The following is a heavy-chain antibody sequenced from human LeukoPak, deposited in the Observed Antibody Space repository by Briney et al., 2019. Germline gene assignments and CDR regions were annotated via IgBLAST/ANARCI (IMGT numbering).Heavy chain of an antibody. J-gene: IGHJ3*02. D-gene: IGHD7-27*01. CDR2: ISSSGSTT. CDR3: ARGDTNWDAFDI. V-gene: IGHV3-48*01. Sequence: PGGSLRLSCAASGFTFSSYSMNWVRQAPGKGLEWVSYISSSGSTTYYADSVMGRFTFSRDNAKKSLYLQMNSLRAEDTAVYYCARGDTNWDAFDIWGQGTMVTVSS. CDR1: GFTFSSYS.